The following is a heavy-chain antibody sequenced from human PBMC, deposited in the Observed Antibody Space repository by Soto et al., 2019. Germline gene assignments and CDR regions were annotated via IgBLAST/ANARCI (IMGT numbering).Heavy chain of an antibody. CDR1: GGSISSYY. V-gene: IGHV4-59*01. D-gene: IGHD1-1*01. CDR2: IHYSGST. J-gene: IGHJ3*02. Sequence: QVQLQESGPGLVKPSETLSLTCTVSGGSISSYYWSWIRQPPGKGLEWIGYIHYSGSTDYYPSLKSRVTISVDTSKNQFSLKLISVTAVDTAVYYCERMNQLAPKRNAFDIWGQGTMVTVS. CDR3: ERMNQLAPKRNAFDI.